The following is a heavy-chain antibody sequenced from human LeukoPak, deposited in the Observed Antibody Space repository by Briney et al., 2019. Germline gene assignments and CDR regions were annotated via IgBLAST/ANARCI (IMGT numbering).Heavy chain of an antibody. CDR2: IYYSGST. D-gene: IGHD3-22*01. V-gene: IGHV4-39*07. CDR3: ARGNYYDSSGYSAWALYYYYMDV. Sequence: SETLSLTCTVSGGSISSSSYYWGWIRQPPGKGLEWIGSIYYSGSTYYNPALKSRVTMSVDTSKNQFSLKLSSVTAADTAVYYCARGNYYDSSGYSAWALYYYYMDVWGKGTTVTVSS. J-gene: IGHJ6*03. CDR1: GGSISSSSYY.